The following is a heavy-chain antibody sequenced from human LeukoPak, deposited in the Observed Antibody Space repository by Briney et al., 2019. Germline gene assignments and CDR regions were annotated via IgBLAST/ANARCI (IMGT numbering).Heavy chain of an antibody. CDR3: AREMGSIAAAGSFDY. V-gene: IGHV1-69*04. Sequence: SVKVSCKASGGTFSSYAISWVRQAPGQGLEWMGRIIPILGIANYAQKFQGRVTITADKSTSTAYMELSSLRSEDTAVYYCAREMGSIAAAGSFDYWGQGTLVTVPS. D-gene: IGHD6-13*01. CDR2: IIPILGIA. CDR1: GGTFSSYA. J-gene: IGHJ4*02.